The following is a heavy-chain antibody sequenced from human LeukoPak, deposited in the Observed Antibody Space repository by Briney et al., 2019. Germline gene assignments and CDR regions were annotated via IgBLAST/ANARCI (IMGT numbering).Heavy chain of an antibody. CDR3: ATDRYDILTGYYYRHFDY. Sequence: ASVKVSCKVSGYTLTELSMHWVRQAPGRGLEWVGGFDPEDGETIYAQKFRGRVTMTEDTSTDTAYMELSSLRSEDTAVYYCATDRYDILTGYYYRHFDYWGQGTLVTVSS. D-gene: IGHD3-9*01. CDR1: GYTLTELS. J-gene: IGHJ4*02. V-gene: IGHV1-24*01. CDR2: FDPEDGET.